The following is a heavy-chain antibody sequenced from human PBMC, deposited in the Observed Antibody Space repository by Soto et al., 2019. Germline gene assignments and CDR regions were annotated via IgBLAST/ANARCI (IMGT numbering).Heavy chain of an antibody. Sequence: QVQLVESGGGVVQPGRSLRLSCAASGFTFSSYGMHWVRQAPGKGLEWVAVIWYDGSNKYYADSVKGRFTISRDNSKNTLYLKMNSLRAEDTAVYYCARGWDTAMTHDAFDIWGQGTMVTVSS. CDR1: GFTFSSYG. CDR3: ARGWDTAMTHDAFDI. V-gene: IGHV3-33*01. CDR2: IWYDGSNK. D-gene: IGHD5-18*01. J-gene: IGHJ3*02.